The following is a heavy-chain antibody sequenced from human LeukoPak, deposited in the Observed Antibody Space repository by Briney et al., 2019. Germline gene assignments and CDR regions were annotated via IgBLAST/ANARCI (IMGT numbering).Heavy chain of an antibody. J-gene: IGHJ3*02. CDR1: GFTFSDFW. CDR3: ASSVATVITGGFDI. Sequence: GGSLRLSCAASGFTFSDFWMTWVRQAPGKGLEWVANINPDGSEKYSVDSVKGRFTISRDNAKNSLYLQMYGLRAEDTALYYCASSVATVITGGFDIWGQGTMVTVSS. D-gene: IGHD4-17*01. V-gene: IGHV3-7*05. CDR2: INPDGSEK.